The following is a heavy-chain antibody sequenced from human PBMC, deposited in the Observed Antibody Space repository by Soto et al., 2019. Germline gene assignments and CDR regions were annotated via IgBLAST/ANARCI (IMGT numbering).Heavy chain of an antibody. CDR2: IYYSGST. D-gene: IGHD3-10*01. CDR1: GGSISSGGYY. Sequence: SETLSLTCTVSGGSISSGGYYWSWIRQHPGKGLEWIGYIYYSGSTYYNPSLKSRVTISVDTSKNQFSLKLSSVTAADTAVYYCARSPNYYGSGSRNWYDPWGQGTLVTVPS. J-gene: IGHJ5*02. CDR3: ARSPNYYGSGSRNWYDP. V-gene: IGHV4-31*03.